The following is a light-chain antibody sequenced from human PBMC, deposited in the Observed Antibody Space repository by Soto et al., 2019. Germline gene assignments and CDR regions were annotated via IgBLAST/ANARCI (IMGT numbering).Light chain of an antibody. Sequence: EIVLTQSPGTLSLSPGERATLSCRASQTFSNSFLSWFQQIPGQAPRLLIYGASIRATGIPDRFSGSGSGPDFTLTISRLEPEDFAVYFCQHYGDSPWTFGQGTKVDIK. CDR1: QTFSNSF. CDR3: QHYGDSPWT. V-gene: IGKV3-20*01. J-gene: IGKJ1*01. CDR2: GAS.